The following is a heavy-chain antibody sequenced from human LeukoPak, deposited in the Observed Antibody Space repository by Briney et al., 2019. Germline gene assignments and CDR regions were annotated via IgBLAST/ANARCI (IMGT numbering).Heavy chain of an antibody. V-gene: IGHV3-7*01. CDR1: GFTFSTYW. D-gene: IGHD3-10*01. CDR3: ARVGEHPLLLWFGEALGAFDI. CDR2: IKQDGSEK. Sequence: GGSLRLSCAASGFTFSTYWMSWVRQAPGKGLEWVANIKQDGSEKYYVDSVKGRFTISRDNAKNSLYLQMSSLRAEDTAVYYCARVGEHPLLLWFGEALGAFDIWGQGTMVTVSS. J-gene: IGHJ3*02.